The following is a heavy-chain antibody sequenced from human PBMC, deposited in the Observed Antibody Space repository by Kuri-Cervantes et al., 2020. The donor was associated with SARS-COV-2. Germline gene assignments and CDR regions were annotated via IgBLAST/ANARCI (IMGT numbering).Heavy chain of an antibody. V-gene: IGHV4-39*01. CDR1: GGSISSSSYY. CDR2: IYYSGST. J-gene: IGHJ5*02. D-gene: IGHD3-3*01. Sequence: SETLSLTCTVSGGSISSSSYYWGWIRQPPGKGLEWIGSIYYSGSTYYNPSLKSRVTISVDTSKNQFSLKLGSVTAADTAVYYCARQIMSSITIFGVVITRNWFDPWGQGTLVTVSS. CDR3: ARQIMSSITIFGVVITRNWFDP.